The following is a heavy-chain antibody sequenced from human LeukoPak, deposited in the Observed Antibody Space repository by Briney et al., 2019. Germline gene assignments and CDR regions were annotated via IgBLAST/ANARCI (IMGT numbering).Heavy chain of an antibody. CDR3: ATERRFNFDY. CDR2: FDPEDGET. V-gene: IGHV1-24*01. CDR1: GYTLTELS. J-gene: IGHJ4*02. D-gene: IGHD3-10*01. Sequence: EASVKVSCKVSGYTLTELSMHWVRQAPGKGLEWMGGFDPEDGETIYAQKFQGRVTMTERTSTDTAYMELSSLRSEDTAVYYCATERRFNFDYWGQGTLVTVSS.